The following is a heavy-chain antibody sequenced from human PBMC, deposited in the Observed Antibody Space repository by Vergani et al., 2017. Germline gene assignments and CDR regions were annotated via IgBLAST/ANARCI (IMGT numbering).Heavy chain of an antibody. Sequence: QVQLQESGPGLVKPSETLSLTCTVSGGSVSSGSYYWSWIRQPPGKGLEWIGYIYYSGSTNYNPSLKSRVTISVDTSKNQFSLKLSSVTAADTAVYYCAREMRWYYESSGYYLWGQGTLVTVSS. CDR1: GGSVSSGSYY. CDR2: IYYSGST. CDR3: AREMRWYYESSGYYL. J-gene: IGHJ5*02. D-gene: IGHD3-22*01. V-gene: IGHV4-61*01.